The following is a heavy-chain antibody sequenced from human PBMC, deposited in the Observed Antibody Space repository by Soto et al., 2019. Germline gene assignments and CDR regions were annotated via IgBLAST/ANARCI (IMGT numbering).Heavy chain of an antibody. CDR3: AREHPNYDFWSGYYSSYGMDV. D-gene: IGHD3-3*01. J-gene: IGHJ6*02. V-gene: IGHV1-8*01. CDR1: GYTFTSYD. Sequence: ASVKVSCKASGYTFTSYDINWVRQATGQGLEWMGWMNPNSGNTGYAQKFQGRVTMTRNTSISTAYMELSSLRSEDTAVYYCAREHPNYDFWSGYYSSYGMDVWGQGTTVTVSS. CDR2: MNPNSGNT.